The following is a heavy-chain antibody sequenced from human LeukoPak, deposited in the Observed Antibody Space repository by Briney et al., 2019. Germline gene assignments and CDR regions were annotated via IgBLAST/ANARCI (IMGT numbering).Heavy chain of an antibody. CDR1: GYSVTTYG. Sequence: ASVKVSCKASGYSVTTYGIALVRQASGRGLEWMGWISFYNGNTKYAQKYQGRVTMTTDTSTSTAYMELRSLRSDDTAVYYCARGVSARWVDYWGQGTLVTVSS. CDR2: ISFYNGNT. J-gene: IGHJ4*02. V-gene: IGHV1-18*01. CDR3: ARGVSARWVDY. D-gene: IGHD4/OR15-4a*01.